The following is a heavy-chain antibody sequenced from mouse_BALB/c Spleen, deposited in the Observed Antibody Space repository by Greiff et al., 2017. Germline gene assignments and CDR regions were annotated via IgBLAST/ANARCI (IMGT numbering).Heavy chain of an antibody. Sequence: VQLQQPGAELVRPGASVKLSCKASGYTFTSYWINWVKQRPGQGLEWIGNIYPSDSYTNYNQKFKDKATLTVDKSSSTAYMQLSSPTSEDSAVYYCTRERAYYRSPYAMDYWGQGTSVTGSS. D-gene: IGHD2-14*01. V-gene: IGHV1-69*02. CDR3: TRERAYYRSPYAMDY. CDR2: IYPSDSYT. J-gene: IGHJ4*01. CDR1: GYTFTSYW.